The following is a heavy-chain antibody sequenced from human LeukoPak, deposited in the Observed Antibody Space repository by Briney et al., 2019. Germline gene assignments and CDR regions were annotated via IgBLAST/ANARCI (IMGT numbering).Heavy chain of an antibody. J-gene: IGHJ5*02. CDR1: GGSMSSYY. D-gene: IGHD3-22*01. V-gene: IGHV4-59*01. Sequence: TLEALSLTSTVSGGSMSSYYWSWIRQPPGKGLEWIGYIYYSGSTNYNPSLKSRVTISVDTSKNQFSLKLSSVTAADTAVYYCARVKRVVITKDLWFDPWGQGTLVTVSS. CDR2: IYYSGST. CDR3: ARVKRVVITKDLWFDP.